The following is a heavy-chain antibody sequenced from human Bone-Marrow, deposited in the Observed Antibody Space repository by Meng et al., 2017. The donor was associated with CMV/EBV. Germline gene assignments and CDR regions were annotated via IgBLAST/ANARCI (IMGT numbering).Heavy chain of an antibody. CDR2: IRYDGSNK. Sequence: GGSLRLSCAASGFTFDDYAMHWVRQAPGKGLEWVAFIRYDGSNKYYADSVKGRFTISRDNSKNTLYLQMNSLRAEDTAVYYCAKDGGGGYGVDYWGQGTLVTVSS. CDR3: AKDGGGGYGVDY. V-gene: IGHV3-30*02. CDR1: GFTFDDYA. J-gene: IGHJ4*02. D-gene: IGHD5-12*01.